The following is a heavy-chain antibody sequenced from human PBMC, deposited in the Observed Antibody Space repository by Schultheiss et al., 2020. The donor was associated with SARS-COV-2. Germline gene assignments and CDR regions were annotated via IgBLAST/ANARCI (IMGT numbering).Heavy chain of an antibody. CDR3: ARGVRSHYDILTGFYRKFGGMDV. Sequence: SETLSLTCAVYGGSFSGNYWSWIRQPPGKGLEWIGEINHGGSTNYNPSLKSRVTISVDTSKNQFSLKLTSVTAADTAVYYSARGVRSHYDILTGFYRKFGGMDVWGQGTTVTVSS. J-gene: IGHJ6*02. CDR1: GGSFSGNY. CDR2: INHGGST. D-gene: IGHD3-9*01. V-gene: IGHV4-34*01.